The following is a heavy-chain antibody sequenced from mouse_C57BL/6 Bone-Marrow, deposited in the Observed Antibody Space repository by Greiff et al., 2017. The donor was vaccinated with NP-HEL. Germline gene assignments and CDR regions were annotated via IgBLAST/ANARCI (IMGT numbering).Heavy chain of an antibody. CDR2: IDPNSGGT. Sequence: QVQLQQPGAELVKPGASVKLSCKASGYTFTSYWMHWVKQRPGRGLEWIGRIDPNSGGTKYNEKFKSKATLTVDKPSSTAYMQLSSLTSEDSAVYYCARNWVITTGDAWFAYWGQGTLVTVSA. CDR3: ARNWVITTGDAWFAY. J-gene: IGHJ3*01. CDR1: GYTFTSYW. V-gene: IGHV1-72*01. D-gene: IGHD2-4*01.